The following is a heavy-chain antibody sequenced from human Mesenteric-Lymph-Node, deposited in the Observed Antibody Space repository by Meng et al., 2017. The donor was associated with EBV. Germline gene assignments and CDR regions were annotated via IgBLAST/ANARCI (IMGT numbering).Heavy chain of an antibody. CDR1: GFTFTSYT. CDR3: ARDLTVTETGWFDP. D-gene: IGHD4-17*01. V-gene: IGHV3-30-3*01. CDR2: ISYDGSNK. J-gene: IGHJ5*02. Sequence: QVQLVESGXGVVQPXRSLRLSCAASGFTFTSYTMHWVRQAPGKGLEWVAVISYDGSNKYYADSVKGQFTISRDNSKNTLYLQMNSVRADDTAVYYCARDLTVTETGWFDPGGQGTMVTVSA.